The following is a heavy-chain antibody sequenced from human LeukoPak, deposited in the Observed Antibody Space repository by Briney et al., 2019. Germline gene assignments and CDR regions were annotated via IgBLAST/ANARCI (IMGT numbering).Heavy chain of an antibody. D-gene: IGHD3-10*01. J-gene: IGHJ5*02. CDR3: ARHSRLLWFGELPQRNWFDP. Sequence: SETLSLTCTVSGGSISSSSYYWGWIRQPPGKGLEWIGSIYYSGSTYYNPSLKSRVTISVDTSKNQFSLKLSSVTAADTAVYYCARHSRLLWFGELPQRNWFDPWGQGTLVTVSS. CDR1: GGSISSSSYY. CDR2: IYYSGST. V-gene: IGHV4-39*01.